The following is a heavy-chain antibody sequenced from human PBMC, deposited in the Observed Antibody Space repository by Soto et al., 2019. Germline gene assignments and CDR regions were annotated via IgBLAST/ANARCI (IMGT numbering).Heavy chain of an antibody. CDR3: ARAAVNTIFGVASPYHYYGMDV. J-gene: IGHJ6*02. CDR1: GGSISSYY. CDR2: IYTSGST. Sequence: SETLSLTCTVSGGSISSYYWSWIRQPAGKGLEWIGRIYTSGSTNYNPSLKSRVTMSVDTSKNQFSLKLSSVTAADTAVYYCARAAVNTIFGVASPYHYYGMDVWGQGTTVTVS. V-gene: IGHV4-4*07. D-gene: IGHD3-3*01.